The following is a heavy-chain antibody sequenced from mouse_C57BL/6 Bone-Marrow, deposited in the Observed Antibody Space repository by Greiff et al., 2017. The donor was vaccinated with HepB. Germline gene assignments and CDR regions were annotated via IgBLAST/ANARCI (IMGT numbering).Heavy chain of an antibody. Sequence: VQLQQSGPELVKPGASVKIPCKASGYTFTDYNMDWVKQSHGKSLEWIGDINPNNGGTIYNQKFKGKATLTVDKSSSTAYMELRSLTSEDTAVYYCARRAPSSLYFDVWGTGTTVTVSS. CDR1: GYTFTDYN. J-gene: IGHJ1*03. V-gene: IGHV1-18*01. CDR3: ARRAPSSLYFDV. CDR2: INPNNGGT. D-gene: IGHD3-3*01.